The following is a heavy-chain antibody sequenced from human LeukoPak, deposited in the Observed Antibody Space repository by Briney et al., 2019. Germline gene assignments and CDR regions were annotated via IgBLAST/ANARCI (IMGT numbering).Heavy chain of an antibody. CDR3: ARDYCSSTSCLFDY. CDR1: GYTFTGYH. Sequence: ASVKVSCKASGYTFTGYHMHWVRQASGQGLEWMGRINPNSGDTNYAQKFQGRVTMTRDTSISTAYMELSRLRSDDTAVYYCARDYCSSTSCLFDYWGQGTLVTVSS. D-gene: IGHD2-2*01. V-gene: IGHV1-2*06. CDR2: INPNSGDT. J-gene: IGHJ4*02.